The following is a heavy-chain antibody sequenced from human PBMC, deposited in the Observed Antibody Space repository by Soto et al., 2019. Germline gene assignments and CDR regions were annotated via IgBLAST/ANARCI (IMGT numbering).Heavy chain of an antibody. V-gene: IGHV1-3*01. CDR1: GYTFTSYA. J-gene: IGHJ6*02. CDR2: INAGNGNT. Sequence: ASVKVSCKASGYTFTSYAMHWVRQAPGQRLEWMGWINAGNGNTKYSQKFQDRVTITTDTSASTAYMELSSLRSEDTAVYYCARDPFYYYDSSGYYRVAPDGMDAWGQGTTVTVS. D-gene: IGHD3-22*01. CDR3: ARDPFYYYDSSGYYRVAPDGMDA.